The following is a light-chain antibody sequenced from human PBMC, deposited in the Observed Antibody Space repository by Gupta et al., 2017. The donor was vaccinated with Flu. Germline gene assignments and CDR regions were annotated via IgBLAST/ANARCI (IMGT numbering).Light chain of an antibody. Sequence: IQMTQSPSTLSASVGDRITITCRASQNIKTALAWYQQKPGKAPKLLIYQASDLQTGVPSRFSGSGSGTEFTLAISSLQPDDLATYYSQQYSFFWTFGQGTMVEI. CDR1: QNIKTA. CDR2: QAS. J-gene: IGKJ1*01. V-gene: IGKV1-5*03. CDR3: QQYSFFWT.